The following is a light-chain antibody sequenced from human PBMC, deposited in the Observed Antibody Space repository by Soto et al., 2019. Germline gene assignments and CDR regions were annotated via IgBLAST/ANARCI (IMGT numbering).Light chain of an antibody. CDR3: QQYNSYPRT. Sequence: DIQMTQSPSTLSASVGDRVTITCRASQSISSWLAWYQQKPGKAPKLLIYKASSLESGVPSRFSGSGSGTEFTLTISSLQPDDFATYYCQQYNSYPRTLGQGTMVEIK. CDR2: KAS. V-gene: IGKV1-5*03. CDR1: QSISSW. J-gene: IGKJ1*01.